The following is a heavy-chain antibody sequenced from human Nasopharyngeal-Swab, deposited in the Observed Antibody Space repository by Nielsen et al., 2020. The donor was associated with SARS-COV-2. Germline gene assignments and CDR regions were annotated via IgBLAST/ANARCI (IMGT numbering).Heavy chain of an antibody. CDR3: HVDRVSGSEDSYYFHAMDV. Sequence: ASVKGSCKASGYTFSRYCITWVRQAPRQKRERVGWIRGYNGDTNYAQKLQGRVTMTTDTSTSTAYMELGNLRSDDTAVYYCHVDRVSGSEDSYYFHAMDVWGQGTTVTVSS. CDR2: IRGYNGDT. CDR1: GYTFSRYC. J-gene: IGHJ6*02. V-gene: IGHV1-18*01. D-gene: IGHD6-19*01.